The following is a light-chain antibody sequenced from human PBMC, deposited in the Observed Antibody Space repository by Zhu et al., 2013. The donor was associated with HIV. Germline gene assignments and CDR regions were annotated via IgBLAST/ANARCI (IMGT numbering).Light chain of an antibody. Sequence: QSALTQPRSVSGSPGQSVTISCTGTSSDVGGYNSVSWYQQHPGKAPKLVTYDVNKRPSGVPDRFSGSKSDNTASLTISGLQAEDEADYYCCSYAGSYTSFVFGTGTKVTV. CDR2: DVN. CDR3: CSYAGSYTSFV. J-gene: IGLJ1*01. V-gene: IGLV2-11*01. CDR1: SSDVGGYNS.